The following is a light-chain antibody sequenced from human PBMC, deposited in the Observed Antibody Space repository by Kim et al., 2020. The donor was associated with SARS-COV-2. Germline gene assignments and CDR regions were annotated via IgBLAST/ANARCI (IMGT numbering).Light chain of an antibody. CDR1: QSVLKTSNNKNH. Sequence: ATIHCKSSQSVLKTSNNKNHLALYQQKAGQPPKLLIYWASTRESGVPERFSGSGSGTDFTLTISSLQAEDVAVYYCQQYSDTALYTFGQGTKLEI. V-gene: IGKV4-1*01. CDR3: QQYSDTALYT. J-gene: IGKJ2*01. CDR2: WAS.